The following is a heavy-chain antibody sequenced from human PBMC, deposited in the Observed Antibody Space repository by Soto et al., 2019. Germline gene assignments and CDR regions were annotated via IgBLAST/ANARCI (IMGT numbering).Heavy chain of an antibody. CDR1: GGSFSGYY. Sequence: SETLSLTCAVYGGSFSGYYWSWIRQPPGKGLEWIGEINHSGSTNYNPSLKSRVTISVDTSKNQFSLKLSSVTAADTAVYYCARGFGYKSKYYYYYMDVWGKGTTVTVSS. V-gene: IGHV4-34*01. J-gene: IGHJ6*03. CDR2: INHSGST. D-gene: IGHD1-20*01. CDR3: ARGFGYKSKYYYYYMDV.